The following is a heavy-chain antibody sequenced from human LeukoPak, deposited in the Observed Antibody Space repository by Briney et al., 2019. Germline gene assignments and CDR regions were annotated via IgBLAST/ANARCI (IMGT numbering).Heavy chain of an antibody. V-gene: IGHV3-48*03. CDR3: ARAEGLERPDY. Sequence: GGSLRLSCAASGFTFSSYEMNWVRQAPGKGLEWVSYISSSGSTIYYADSVKGRFTISRDNDKNSLYLQMNSLRAEDTAVYYCARAEGLERPDYWGQGTLVTVSS. D-gene: IGHD1-1*01. J-gene: IGHJ4*02. CDR2: ISSSGSTI. CDR1: GFTFSSYE.